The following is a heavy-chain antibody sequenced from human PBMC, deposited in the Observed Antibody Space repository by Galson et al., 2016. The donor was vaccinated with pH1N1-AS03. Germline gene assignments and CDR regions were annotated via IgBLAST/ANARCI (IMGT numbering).Heavy chain of an antibody. CDR2: MDPTGRR. CDR3: TRESSGLGRGLDY. Sequence: LSLTCRVSGGSLSGYFWTWIRPPAGKGLEWIGRMDPTGRRNYKSSLESRVSMSVGTSKNEISLRLTSVTAAETAVYYCTRESSGLGRGLDYWGQGTLVTVSS. CDR1: GGSLSGYF. V-gene: IGHV4-4*07. D-gene: IGHD3-10*01. J-gene: IGHJ4*02.